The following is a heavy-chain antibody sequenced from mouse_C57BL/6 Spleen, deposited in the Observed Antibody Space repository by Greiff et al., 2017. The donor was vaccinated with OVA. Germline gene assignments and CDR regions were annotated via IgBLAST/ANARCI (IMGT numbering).Heavy chain of an antibody. D-gene: IGHD2-14*01. CDR1: GYTFTSYW. Sequence: QVQLQQPGAELVKPGASVKLSCKASGYTFTSYWMQWVKQRPGQGLEWIGEIDPSDSYTNYNQKFKGKATLTVDTSSSTAYMQLSSLTSEDSAVYYCARGDRDWYFDVWGTGTTVTVSS. CDR2: IDPSDSYT. J-gene: IGHJ1*03. CDR3: ARGDRDWYFDV. V-gene: IGHV1-50*01.